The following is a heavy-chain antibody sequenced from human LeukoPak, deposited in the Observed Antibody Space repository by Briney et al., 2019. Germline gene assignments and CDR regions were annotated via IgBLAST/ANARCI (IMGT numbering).Heavy chain of an antibody. CDR1: GYTFTDYD. Sequence: ASVKVSCKASGYTFTDYDFNWVRQAPGQGLEWMGWMKSNNGHTGYAQKFQGRVTMTRDTSISTAYMELGSLTFEDTAVYYCARGPPNWGMVGYWGQGTLVTVSS. J-gene: IGHJ4*02. CDR3: ARGPPNWGMVGY. CDR2: MKSNNGHT. V-gene: IGHV1-8*01. D-gene: IGHD7-27*01.